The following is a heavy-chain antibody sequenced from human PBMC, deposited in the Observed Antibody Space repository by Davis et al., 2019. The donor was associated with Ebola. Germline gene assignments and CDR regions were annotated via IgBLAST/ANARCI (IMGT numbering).Heavy chain of an antibody. CDR2: IYYSGST. Sequence: MPGGSLRLSCTVSGGSISSSSYYWGWIRQPPGKGLEWIGSIYYSGSTYYNPSLKSRVTISVDTSKNQFSLKLSSVTAADTAVYYCARKKLDIVVVPAAKSAGAFDIWGQGTMVTVSS. CDR3: ARKKLDIVVVPAAKSAGAFDI. J-gene: IGHJ3*02. D-gene: IGHD2-2*03. CDR1: GGSISSSSYY. V-gene: IGHV4-39*01.